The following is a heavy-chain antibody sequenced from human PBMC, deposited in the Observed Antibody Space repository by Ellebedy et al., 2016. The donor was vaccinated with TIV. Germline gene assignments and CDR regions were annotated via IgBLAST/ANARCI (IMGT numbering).Heavy chain of an antibody. D-gene: IGHD2-2*01. Sequence: GESLKISCAASGFTISRHWMSWVRQGPGKGLEWVANINQDGGEKNYVDSVRGRFTISRDNAKNSLYLQMSNLRAEDTAVFYCARAGGRHSTGSGFYWGQGTRVTVST. V-gene: IGHV3-7*03. CDR2: INQDGGEK. CDR3: ARAGGRHSTGSGFY. CDR1: GFTISRHW. J-gene: IGHJ4*02.